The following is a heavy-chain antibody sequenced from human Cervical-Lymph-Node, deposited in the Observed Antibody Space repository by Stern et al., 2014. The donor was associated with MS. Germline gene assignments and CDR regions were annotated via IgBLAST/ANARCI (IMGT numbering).Heavy chain of an antibody. CDR3: ARSIVVVPTSVGAVVNWFDP. J-gene: IGHJ5*02. Sequence: QVQLVQSGAEVKKPGASVRVSCKTYGYTFINYAITWVRQAPGQGLEWMGWISPYNGDTYYAQKFQDRVNMTTDSSASTAYMDLRSLRSDDTAIYYCARSIVVVPTSVGAVVNWFDPWGQGTPVTVSS. CDR1: GYTFINYA. CDR2: ISPYNGDT. V-gene: IGHV1-18*01. D-gene: IGHD2-2*01.